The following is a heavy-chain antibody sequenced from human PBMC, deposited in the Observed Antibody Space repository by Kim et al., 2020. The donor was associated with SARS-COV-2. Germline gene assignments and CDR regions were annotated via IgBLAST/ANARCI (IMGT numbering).Heavy chain of an antibody. J-gene: IGHJ3*02. D-gene: IGHD3-22*01. V-gene: IGHV3-23*01. Sequence: DSGKGRITNSRDNSKNTLYLQMNSLRAEDTAVYYCAKVEGWLLLLWAFDIWGQGTMVTVSS. CDR3: AKVEGWLLLLWAFDI.